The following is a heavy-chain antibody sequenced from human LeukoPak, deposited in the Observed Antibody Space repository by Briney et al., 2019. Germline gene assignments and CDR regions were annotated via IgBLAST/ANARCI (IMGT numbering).Heavy chain of an antibody. J-gene: IGHJ2*01. CDR1: GGSFSGYY. Sequence: SETLSLTCAVYGGSFSGYYWSWIRQPPGRGLEWIGEINHSGSTNYNPSLKSRVTISVDTSKNQFSLKLSSVTAADTAVYYCASWSGLWYFDLWGRGTLVTVSS. D-gene: IGHD3/OR15-3a*01. CDR2: INHSGST. V-gene: IGHV4-34*01. CDR3: ASWSGLWYFDL.